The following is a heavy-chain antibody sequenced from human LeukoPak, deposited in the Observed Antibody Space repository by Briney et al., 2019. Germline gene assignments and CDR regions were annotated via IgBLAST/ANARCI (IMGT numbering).Heavy chain of an antibody. D-gene: IGHD4-17*01. Sequence: GASVKVSCKASGYTFTSYYMHWARQAPGQGLEWMGIINPSGGSTSYAQKFQGRVTMTRDTSTSTVYMELSSLRSEDTAVYYCAREPAHDYGDYFDWGQGTLVTVSS. CDR2: INPSGGST. J-gene: IGHJ4*02. CDR1: GYTFTSYY. V-gene: IGHV1-46*01. CDR3: AREPAHDYGDYFD.